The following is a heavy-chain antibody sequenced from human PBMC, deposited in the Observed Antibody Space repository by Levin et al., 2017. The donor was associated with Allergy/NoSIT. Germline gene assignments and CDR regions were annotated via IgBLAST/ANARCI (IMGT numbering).Heavy chain of an antibody. Sequence: SETLSLTCTVSGGSISSYYWSWIRQPAGKGLEWIGRIYTSGSTNYNPSLKSRVTMSVDTSKNQFSLKLSSVTAADTAVYYCAREIVSYCSSTSCYTHPYFDYWGQGTLVTVSS. D-gene: IGHD2-2*02. J-gene: IGHJ4*02. CDR3: AREIVSYCSSTSCYTHPYFDY. V-gene: IGHV4-4*07. CDR1: GGSISSYY. CDR2: IYTSGST.